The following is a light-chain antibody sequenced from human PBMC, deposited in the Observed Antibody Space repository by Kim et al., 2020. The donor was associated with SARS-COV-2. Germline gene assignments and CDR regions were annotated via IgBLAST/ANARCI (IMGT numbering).Light chain of an antibody. CDR2: LGS. CDR1: QGLLHSNGYNY. V-gene: IGKV2-28*01. Sequence: PASISCRSSQGLLHSNGYNYLDWYRQKPGQSPQLLIYLGSNRASGVPDRFSGSGSGTDFTLKISRVEAEDVGVYYCMQALQTPLTFGGGTKVDIK. CDR3: MQALQTPLT. J-gene: IGKJ4*01.